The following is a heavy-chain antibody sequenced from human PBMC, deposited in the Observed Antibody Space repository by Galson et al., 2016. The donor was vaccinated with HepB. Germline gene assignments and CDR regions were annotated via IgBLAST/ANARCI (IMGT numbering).Heavy chain of an antibody. D-gene: IGHD3-10*01. Sequence: SLRLSCAASGFIVSSYWMHWVRQVPGKGLVWVPRIDIKGTTINYADSVKGRFTISRDNAKNTLYLQMNSLGAEDTAVYYCVKDFGGPTDYWGQGILVTVSS. V-gene: IGHV3-74*01. CDR3: VKDFGGPTDY. J-gene: IGHJ4*02. CDR2: IDIKGTTI. CDR1: GFIVSSYW.